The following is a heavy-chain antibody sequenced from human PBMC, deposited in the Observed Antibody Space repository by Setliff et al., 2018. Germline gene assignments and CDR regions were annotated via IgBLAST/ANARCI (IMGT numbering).Heavy chain of an antibody. CDR1: GYSFTDYW. CDR2: IYPGNADT. D-gene: IGHD2-21*01. Sequence: GESLKISCKGSGYSFTDYWIAWVRQTPGKGLEWMGTIYPGNADTRYSPSFQGRVTISTDTSINTAFLQWNNLKASDTAVYYCARRGERFSNWFDPWGQGTLVTVSS. CDR3: ARRGERFSNWFDP. V-gene: IGHV5-51*01. J-gene: IGHJ5*02.